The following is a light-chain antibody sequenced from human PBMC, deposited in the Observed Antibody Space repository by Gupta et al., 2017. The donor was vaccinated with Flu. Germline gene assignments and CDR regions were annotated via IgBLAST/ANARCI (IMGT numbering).Light chain of an antibody. CDR1: QGISTY. V-gene: IGKV1-8*01. J-gene: IGKJ1*01. CDR3: QQDDGYPWT. Sequence: AIRMTQSPSPVSASTGDRVTITCRASQGISTYLAWYQQKPGKAPKLLISRASTLNTEVPSRFSGSGSGTDFTLTISSLQSEDFATYHCQQDDGYPWTFGQGTKVEIK. CDR2: RAS.